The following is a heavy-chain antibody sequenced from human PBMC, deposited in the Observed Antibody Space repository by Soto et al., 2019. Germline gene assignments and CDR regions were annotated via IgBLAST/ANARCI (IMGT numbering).Heavy chain of an antibody. CDR3: ARERRGYCSSTSCLNYYYYYGMDV. D-gene: IGHD2-2*01. J-gene: IGHJ6*02. V-gene: IGHV4-34*01. CDR1: GGSFSGYY. Sequence: SETLSPTCAVYGGSFSGYYWSWIRQPPGKGLEWIGEINHSGSTNYNPSLKSRVTISVDTSKNQFSLKLSSVTAADTAVYYCARERRGYCSSTSCLNYYYYYGMDVWGQGTTVTVSS. CDR2: INHSGST.